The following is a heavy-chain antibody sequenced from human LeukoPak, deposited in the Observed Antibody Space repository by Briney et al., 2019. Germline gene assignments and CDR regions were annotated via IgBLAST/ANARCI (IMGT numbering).Heavy chain of an antibody. J-gene: IGHJ4*02. CDR3: ASGGRDYGDYVGPYGSYYFDY. CDR2: IYHSGST. CDR1: GGSISSGGYS. V-gene: IGHV4-30-2*01. D-gene: IGHD4-17*01. Sequence: PSETLSLTCAVSGGSISSGGYSWSWIRQPPGKGLEWIGYIYHSGSTYYNPSLKSRATISVDRSKNQFSLKLSSVTAAGTAVYYCASGGRDYGDYVGPYGSYYFDYWGQGTLVTVSS.